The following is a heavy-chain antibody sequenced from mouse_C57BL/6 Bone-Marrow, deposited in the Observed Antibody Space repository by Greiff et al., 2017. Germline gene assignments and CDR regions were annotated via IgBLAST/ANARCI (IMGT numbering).Heavy chain of an antibody. J-gene: IGHJ2*01. CDR1: GFTFSSYT. V-gene: IGHV5-9*01. CDR3: ARGYYYGSSLYFDY. Sequence: EVQVVESGGGLVKPGGSLKLSCAASGFTFSSYTMSWVRQTPEERMEWVATISGGGGNTYYPDSVKGRFTISRDNAKNTLCLKMSSLRSEDTALYYCARGYYYGSSLYFDYWGQGTTLTVSS. D-gene: IGHD1-1*01. CDR2: ISGGGGNT.